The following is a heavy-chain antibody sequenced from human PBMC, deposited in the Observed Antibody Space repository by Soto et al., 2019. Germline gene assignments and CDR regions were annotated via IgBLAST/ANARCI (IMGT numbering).Heavy chain of an antibody. J-gene: IGHJ4*01. CDR3: ARALELDPPRSSRGIDY. Sequence: SETLSLTCTVSGGSISSYYWSWIRQPPGKGLEWIGYIYYSGSTNYNPSLKSRVTISVDTSKNQFSLKLSSVTAADTAVYYCARALELDPPRSSRGIDYWRHGTLGTVS. CDR2: IYYSGST. D-gene: IGHD3-3*02. CDR1: GGSISSYY. V-gene: IGHV4-59*01.